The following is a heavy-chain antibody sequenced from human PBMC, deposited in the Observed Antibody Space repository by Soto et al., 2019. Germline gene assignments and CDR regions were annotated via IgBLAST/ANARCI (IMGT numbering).Heavy chain of an antibody. CDR2: NYYRRNT. CDR3: SRHGHLAPLAD. D-gene: IGHD3-16*01. J-gene: IGHJ4*02. CDR1: GGSIASNDFY. V-gene: IGHV4-39*01. Sequence: QLQLQESGPGLVKPSETLSLTCSVSGGSIASNDFYWVWVRQPPGEGLEWIVSNYYRRNTYYNSSPRSIVTLSVDTSKNQFSLMLSSVTAADTGEYFCSRHGHLAPLADWCQGTLVTVSS.